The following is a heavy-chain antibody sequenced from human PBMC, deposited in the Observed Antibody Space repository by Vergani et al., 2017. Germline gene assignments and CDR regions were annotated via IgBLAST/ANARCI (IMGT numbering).Heavy chain of an antibody. D-gene: IGHD3-10*01. V-gene: IGHV4-61*02. CDR1: GGPISSGNYY. CDR3: ARRYYGSGSYFDY. J-gene: IGHJ4*02. Sequence: QVQLQESGPGLVKPSQTLSLTCIVSGGPISSGNYYWSWIRQPAGKGLEWIGRIYTSGSTNYNPSLKRRVTMSVDTSKNQFSLKLNSVTAADTAVYYCARRYYGSGSYFDYWGQGTLVTVSS. CDR2: IYTSGST.